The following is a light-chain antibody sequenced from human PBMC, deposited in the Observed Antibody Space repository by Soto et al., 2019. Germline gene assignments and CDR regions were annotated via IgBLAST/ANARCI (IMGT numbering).Light chain of an antibody. CDR2: GAS. Sequence: DIVITQSPATLSVSPGERATLSCRASQSVSSNLAWYQQKPGQAPSLLIYGASTRATGTPARFSGSGSGTEFTLTISSLQSEDFAVYYCQQYIRWPLTFGGGTKVDIK. J-gene: IGKJ4*01. V-gene: IGKV3-15*01. CDR1: QSVSSN. CDR3: QQYIRWPLT.